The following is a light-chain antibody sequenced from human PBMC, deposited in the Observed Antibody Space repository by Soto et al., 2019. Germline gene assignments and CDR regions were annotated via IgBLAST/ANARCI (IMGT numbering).Light chain of an antibody. Sequence: IQMTQSPSTLSASVGDRVTITCRASQSINSWLAWYQQKPGKAPKLLIYDAYSLEGGVPSRFSGSGSGTEFTLTISSLQPDDFAAYYCQQYNSYSYTFGEGTKLELK. V-gene: IGKV1-5*01. J-gene: IGKJ2*01. CDR3: QQYNSYSYT. CDR2: DAY. CDR1: QSINSW.